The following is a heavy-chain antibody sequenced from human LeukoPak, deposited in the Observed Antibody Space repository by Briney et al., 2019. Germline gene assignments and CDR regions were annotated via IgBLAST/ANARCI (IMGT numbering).Heavy chain of an antibody. CDR2: IYYSGST. D-gene: IGHD3-22*01. CDR1: RGSISGYS. V-gene: IGHV4-59*01. CDR3: AREDTSGYSDY. Sequence: SETLSLTCTVSRGSISGYSWSWIRQSPGGGPEWIGYIYYSGSTHYNPSLKSRLTISVDTPKNQFPLKLSSVTAADTAVYYCAREDTSGYSDYWGQGTLVTVSS. J-gene: IGHJ4*02.